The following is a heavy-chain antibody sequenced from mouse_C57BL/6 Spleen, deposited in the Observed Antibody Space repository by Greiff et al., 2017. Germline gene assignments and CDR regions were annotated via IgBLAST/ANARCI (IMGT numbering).Heavy chain of an antibody. CDR2: INPNTGGT. Sequence: EVQLQQSGPELVKPGASVKIPCKASGYTFTDYNMDWVKQSHGKSLEWIGDINPNTGGTIYNQKFKGKATLTVDKSSSTAYMELRSLTSEDTAVYYCARAYYYGSSYNWYFDVWGTGTTVTVSS. CDR1: GYTFTDYN. V-gene: IGHV1-18*01. CDR3: ARAYYYGSSYNWYFDV. D-gene: IGHD1-1*01. J-gene: IGHJ1*03.